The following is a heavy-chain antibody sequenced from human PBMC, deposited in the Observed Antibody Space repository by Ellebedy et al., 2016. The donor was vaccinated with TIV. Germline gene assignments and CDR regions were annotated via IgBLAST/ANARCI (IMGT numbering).Heavy chain of an antibody. CDR3: ARLSNDWGVNFFDS. J-gene: IGHJ4*02. V-gene: IGHV5-51*01. CDR1: GYKFSSYW. Sequence: GGSLRLSXKGSGYKFSSYWIGWVRQMSGRGLEWMGIIYGGGSEDRYSPSFQGRVAISADRSLSTAYLRWGSLEASDTAIYYCARLSNDWGVNFFDSWGQGTLVTVSS. CDR2: IYGGGSED. D-gene: IGHD3-9*01.